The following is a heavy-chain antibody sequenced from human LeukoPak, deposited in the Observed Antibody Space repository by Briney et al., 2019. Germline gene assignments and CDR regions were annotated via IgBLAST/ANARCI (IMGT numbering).Heavy chain of an antibody. CDR3: ARGGIADRLGT. D-gene: IGHD6-6*01. Sequence: PSETLSLTCAVHGGSFSGYYWSWIRQPPGKGLEWIGEINHSGSTNYNPSLKSRVTISVDTSKNQFSLKLSSVTAADTAVYYCARGGIADRLGTWGQGTLVTVSS. J-gene: IGHJ4*02. V-gene: IGHV4-34*01. CDR2: INHSGST. CDR1: GGSFSGYY.